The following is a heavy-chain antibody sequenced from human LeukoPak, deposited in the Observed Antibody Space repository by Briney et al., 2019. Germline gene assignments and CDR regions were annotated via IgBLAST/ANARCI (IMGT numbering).Heavy chain of an antibody. J-gene: IGHJ5*02. CDR3: ATGLLYCSGGSCYVSGFDP. Sequence: GSSVKVSCKASGGTFSSYAISWVRQAPGQGLEWMGGIIPIFGTANYAQKFQGRVTITADESTSTAYMELSSLRSEDTAVYYCATGLLYCSGGSCYVSGFDPWGQGTLVTVSS. CDR2: IIPIFGTA. D-gene: IGHD2-15*01. V-gene: IGHV1-69*01. CDR1: GGTFSSYA.